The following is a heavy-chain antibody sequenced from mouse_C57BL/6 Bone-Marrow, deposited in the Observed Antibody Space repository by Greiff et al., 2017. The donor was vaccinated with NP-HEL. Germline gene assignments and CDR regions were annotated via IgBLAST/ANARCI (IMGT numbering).Heavy chain of an antibody. CDR3: ASSRWLLFAY. V-gene: IGHV1-64*01. CDR1: GYTFTSYW. Sequence: QVQLQQPGAELVKPGASVKLSCKASGYTFTSYWMPWVKQRPGQGLEWIGMIHPNSGSTNYNEKFKSKATLTVDKSSSTADLPLSSLTSEDSAVYYCASSRWLLFAYWRQGTLVTVSA. D-gene: IGHD2-3*01. CDR2: IHPNSGST. J-gene: IGHJ3*01.